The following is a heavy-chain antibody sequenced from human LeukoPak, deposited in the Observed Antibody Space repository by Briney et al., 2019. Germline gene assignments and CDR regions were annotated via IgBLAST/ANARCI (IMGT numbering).Heavy chain of an antibody. CDR1: GFAFSSYS. CDR3: AKDPLEQLSTIYFQN. V-gene: IGHV3-21*04. Sequence: PGGSLRLSCAAPGFAFSSYSMNWVRQAPGKGLEWVSSISSSSSYIYYADSVKGRFTISRDNSQNTLYLQMNSLRAEDTAVYYCAKDPLEQLSTIYFQNWGQGTLVTVSS. J-gene: IGHJ1*01. CDR2: ISSSSSYI. D-gene: IGHD6-6*01.